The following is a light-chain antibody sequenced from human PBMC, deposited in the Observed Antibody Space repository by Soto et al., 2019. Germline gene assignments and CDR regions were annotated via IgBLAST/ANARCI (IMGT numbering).Light chain of an antibody. CDR1: QGISRY. Sequence: DIKMTQSPSSLSASVGDRVTITCRASQGISRYLNWYQEKPGKAPKLLIYKASTLKSGVPSRFSGSGPGTEFTLTISSLQPDDFATYYCQHYNSYSEAFGQGTKV. J-gene: IGKJ1*01. V-gene: IGKV1-5*03. CDR3: QHYNSYSEA. CDR2: KAS.